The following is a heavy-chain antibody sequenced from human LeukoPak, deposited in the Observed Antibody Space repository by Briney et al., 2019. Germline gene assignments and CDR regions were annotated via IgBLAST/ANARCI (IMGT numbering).Heavy chain of an antibody. CDR3: GRGFSIVPAGIPDY. CDR1: GLTFGSYW. CDR2: INTDGGST. V-gene: IGHV3-74*01. D-gene: IGHD2-2*02. J-gene: IGHJ4*02. Sequence: GGSLRLSCAASGLTFGSYWMHWVRQAPGKGLVWVSRINTDGGSTTYADSVKGRFTISRANAKNTLYLQMNSLRAEDTAVYYCGRGFSIVPAGIPDYWGLGTLVTVSS.